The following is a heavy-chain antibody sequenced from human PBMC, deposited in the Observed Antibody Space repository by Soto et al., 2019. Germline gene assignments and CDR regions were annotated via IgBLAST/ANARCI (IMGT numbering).Heavy chain of an antibody. D-gene: IGHD3-22*01. CDR1: GYSFTIDG. V-gene: IGHV1-18*01. Sequence: SVKGYRKGSGYSFTIDGISWGRQAPGQGLEWMGWISAYNGKTNYAQKFQGRVTMTTDTSTRTAYMELRSLTSDDTAVYSCARASCRRISCYFAFWGQGTQVTVSS. CDR3: ARASCRRISCYFAF. CDR2: ISAYNGKT. J-gene: IGHJ4*02.